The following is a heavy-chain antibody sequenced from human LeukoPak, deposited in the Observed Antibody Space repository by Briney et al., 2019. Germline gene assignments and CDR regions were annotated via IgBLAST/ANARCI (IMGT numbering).Heavy chain of an antibody. Sequence: ASVKVSCKVSGYTLTELSMHWVRQAPGKGLEWMGGFDPEDGETIYAQKFQGRVTMTEDTSTDTAYMELSSLRSEDTAVYYCATLSRAYSSSWYPHDYWGQGTLVTVSS. D-gene: IGHD6-13*01. V-gene: IGHV1-24*01. CDR1: GYTLTELS. CDR3: ATLSRAYSSSWYPHDY. J-gene: IGHJ4*02. CDR2: FDPEDGET.